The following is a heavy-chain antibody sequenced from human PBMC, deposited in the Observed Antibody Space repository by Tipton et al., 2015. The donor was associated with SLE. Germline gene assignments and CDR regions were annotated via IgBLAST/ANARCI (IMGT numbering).Heavy chain of an antibody. CDR3: AKDLVAAEYFQH. J-gene: IGHJ1*01. Sequence: SLRLSCAASGFTFSSYGMHWVRQAPGKGLEWVAFIRYDGSNKYYADSVKGRFTISRDNSKNPLYLQMNSLRAEDTAVYYCAKDLVAAEYFQHWGQGTLVTVSS. D-gene: IGHD2-15*01. CDR2: IRYDGSNK. V-gene: IGHV3-30*02. CDR1: GFTFSSYG.